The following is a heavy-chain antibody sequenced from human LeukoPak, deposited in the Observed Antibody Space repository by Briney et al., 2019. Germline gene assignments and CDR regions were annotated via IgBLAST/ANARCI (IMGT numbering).Heavy chain of an antibody. Sequence: GGSLRLSCAASGFTFSSYEMNWVRQAPGKGLEWVSYISSSGSTIYCADSVKGRFTISRDNAKNSLYLQMNSLRAEDTAVYYCARDRITHFDYWGQGTLVTVSS. V-gene: IGHV3-48*03. J-gene: IGHJ4*02. CDR2: ISSSGSTI. D-gene: IGHD3-16*01. CDR3: ARDRITHFDY. CDR1: GFTFSSYE.